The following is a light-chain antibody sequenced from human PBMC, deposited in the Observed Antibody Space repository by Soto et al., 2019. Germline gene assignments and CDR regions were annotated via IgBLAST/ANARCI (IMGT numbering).Light chain of an antibody. J-gene: IGKJ1*01. CDR2: GAS. CDR3: QQYNNWPVT. CDR1: QSVSSN. Sequence: EIVMTLSPATLSVSTRERATLSCRASQSVSSNLAWYQQKPGQAPRLLIYGASTRATGIPARFSGSGSGTDFTLTIISLQSEDFAVYYCQQYNNWPVTFGQGTKVDIK. V-gene: IGKV3-15*01.